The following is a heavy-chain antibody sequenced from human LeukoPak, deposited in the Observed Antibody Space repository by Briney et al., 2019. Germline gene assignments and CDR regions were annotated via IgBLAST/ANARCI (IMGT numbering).Heavy chain of an antibody. J-gene: IGHJ4*02. D-gene: IGHD3-22*01. CDR2: ISYDGNTQ. CDR1: GFIFRNYP. V-gene: IGHV3-30*04. CDR3: ASGPLDSSGYYYGPYYFDY. Sequence: PGGSLRLSCVGSGFIFRNYPMYWVRQAPGKGLEWVAVISYDGNTQYYADSVKGRFTLSRDNSKNTVYLTVISLRAEDTAVYYCASGPLDSSGYYYGPYYFDYWGQGTLVTVSS.